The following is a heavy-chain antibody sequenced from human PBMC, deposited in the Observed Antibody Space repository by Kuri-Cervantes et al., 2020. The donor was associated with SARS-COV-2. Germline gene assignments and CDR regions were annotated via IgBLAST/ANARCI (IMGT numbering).Heavy chain of an antibody. Sequence: ASVNVSCKASGYTFTSYGISWVRQAPGQGLEWMGWISAYNGNIYYAQNPRGRVTMTTDTSTATAYMELRSLRSDDTAVYYCARERVEVTIFGVVIMHYFDYWGQGTLVTVSS. CDR3: ARERVEVTIFGVVIMHYFDY. V-gene: IGHV1-18*01. J-gene: IGHJ4*02. CDR2: ISAYNGNI. D-gene: IGHD3-3*01. CDR1: GYTFTSYG.